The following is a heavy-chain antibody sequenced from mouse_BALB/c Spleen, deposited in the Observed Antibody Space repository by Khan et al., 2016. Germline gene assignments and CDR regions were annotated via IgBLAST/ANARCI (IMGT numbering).Heavy chain of an antibody. J-gene: IGHJ4*01. D-gene: IGHD2-2*01. CDR1: GFNIKDTY. Sequence: VQLQQSGAELVKPGASVKLSCTASGFNIKDTYMHWVKQRPEQGLEWIGRIDPANGNTKYDPKFQGKATITADTSSNTAYLQLSSLTSEDTAVYYCARVYYGYDGAMDDGCQGTSVTFSS. V-gene: IGHV14-3*02. CDR3: ARVYYGYDGAMDD. CDR2: IDPANGNT.